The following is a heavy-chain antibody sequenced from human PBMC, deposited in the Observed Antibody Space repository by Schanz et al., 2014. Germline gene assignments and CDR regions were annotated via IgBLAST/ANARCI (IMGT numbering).Heavy chain of an antibody. J-gene: IGHJ4*02. Sequence: EVQLVESGGGLVQPGESLRVSCAASGFTFSNYWMSWVRQAPGKGLEWVANIRQEGSEKYYVDSVKGRFTLSRDNAKNSMYLQMNSLRVEDTAVYYCARDPNSVNEIDYWGQGTLVTVSS. D-gene: IGHD5-12*01. CDR3: ARDPNSVNEIDY. V-gene: IGHV3-7*03. CDR2: IRQEGSEK. CDR1: GFTFSNYW.